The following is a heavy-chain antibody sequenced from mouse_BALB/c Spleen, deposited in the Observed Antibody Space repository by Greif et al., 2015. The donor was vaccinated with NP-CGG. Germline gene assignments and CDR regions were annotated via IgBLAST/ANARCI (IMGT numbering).Heavy chain of an antibody. Sequence: QVQLKESGAELVRPGSSVKISCKASGYAFSSYWMNWVKQRPGQGLEWIGQIYPGDGDTNYNGKFKGKATLTADKSSSTAYMQLSSLTSEDSAVYFCARGRLLDYFDYWGQGTTLTVSS. CDR2: IYPGDGDT. CDR3: ARGRLLDYFDY. V-gene: IGHV1-80*01. D-gene: IGHD1-1*01. J-gene: IGHJ2*01. CDR1: GYAFSSYW.